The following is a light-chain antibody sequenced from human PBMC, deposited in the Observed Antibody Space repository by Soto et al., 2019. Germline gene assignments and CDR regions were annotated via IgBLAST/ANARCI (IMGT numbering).Light chain of an antibody. CDR3: QQYNSMLS. J-gene: IGKJ4*01. V-gene: IGKV1-33*01. Sequence: DIQMTQSPSSLSASVGDRVTIACQSSHDVSRNLNWFQQKRGEAPKLLIYDASNLERGVPSRFSASGSGTDFTFTISSLQPEDVATYYCQQYNSMLSFGGGTEIELK. CDR2: DAS. CDR1: HDVSRN.